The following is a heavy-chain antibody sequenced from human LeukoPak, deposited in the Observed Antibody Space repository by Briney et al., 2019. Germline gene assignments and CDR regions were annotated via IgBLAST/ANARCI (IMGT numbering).Heavy chain of an antibody. CDR1: GGSIDSRGYY. V-gene: IGHV4-39*01. CDR2: IYHSGST. D-gene: IGHD2-15*01. CDR3: ARRSEFDNTHYHYFDY. Sequence: SETLSLTCTVSGGSIDSRGYYWDWIRQAPGKGLEWIGTIYHSGSTEYNPSLKSRVAIFVDTSKNQFSLILHSVAAADTAVYYCARRSEFDNTHYHYFDYWGQGALVTVSS. J-gene: IGHJ4*02.